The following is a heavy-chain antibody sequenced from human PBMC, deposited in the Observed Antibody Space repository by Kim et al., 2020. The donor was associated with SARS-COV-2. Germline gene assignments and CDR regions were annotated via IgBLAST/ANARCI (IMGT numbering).Heavy chain of an antibody. V-gene: IGHV1-24*01. CDR1: GYTLTELS. J-gene: IGHJ4*02. CDR2: FDPEDGET. Sequence: ASVKVSCKVSGYTLTELSMHWVRQAPGKGLEWMGGFDPEDGETIYAQKFQGRVTMTEDTSTDTAYMELSSLRSEDTAVYYCASSRVYSGYEGIYYWGQGTLVSVSS. D-gene: IGHD5-12*01. CDR3: ASSRVYSGYEGIYY.